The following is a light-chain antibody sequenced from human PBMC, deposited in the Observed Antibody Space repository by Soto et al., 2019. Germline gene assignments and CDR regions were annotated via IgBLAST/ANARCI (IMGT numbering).Light chain of an antibody. Sequence: DIVMTQSPDSLAVSLGERATINCKSSQSVLYSSNNKNYLAWYQQKPGQPPKLLIYWASTRDSGVPDRFSGSGSGRDFTLSISRLQAEDVAVYYFQQYDSNAITFGQGTRLEIK. CDR2: WAS. J-gene: IGKJ5*01. CDR3: QQYDSNAIT. V-gene: IGKV4-1*01. CDR1: QSVLYSSNNKNY.